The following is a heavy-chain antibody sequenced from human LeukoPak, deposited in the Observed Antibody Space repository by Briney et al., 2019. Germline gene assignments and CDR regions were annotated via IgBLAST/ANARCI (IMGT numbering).Heavy chain of an antibody. CDR2: IYYSGST. CDR3: ARVGSPPLLDY. J-gene: IGHJ4*02. D-gene: IGHD3-10*01. CDR1: GGSISSGGYY. V-gene: IGHV4-31*03. Sequence: SETLSLTCTVSGGSISSGGYYWSWIRQHPGKGLEWIGYIYYSGSTYYNPSLKSRVTISVDTSKNQFSLKLSSVTAADTAVYYCARVGSPPLLDYWGQGTLVTVSS.